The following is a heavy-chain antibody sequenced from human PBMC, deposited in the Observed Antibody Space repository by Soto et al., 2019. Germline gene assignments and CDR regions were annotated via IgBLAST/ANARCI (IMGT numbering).Heavy chain of an antibody. CDR1: GFTFSSYG. CDR3: ARDSSGYYYRVGAFDI. CDR2: IWYDGSNK. D-gene: IGHD3-22*01. J-gene: IGHJ3*02. V-gene: IGHV3-33*01. Sequence: QVQLVESGGGVVQPGRSLRLSCAASGFTFSSYGMHWVRQAPGKGLEWVAVIWYDGSNKYYADSVKGRFTISRDNSKNTLYLQMNSLRAEDTAVYYCARDSSGYYYRVGAFDIWGQGTMVIVSS.